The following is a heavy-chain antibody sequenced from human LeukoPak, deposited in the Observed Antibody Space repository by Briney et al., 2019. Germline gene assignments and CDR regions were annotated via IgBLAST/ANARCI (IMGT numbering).Heavy chain of an antibody. CDR3: AKDGRYSSSWCDY. CDR2: ISGSGGST. Sequence: GGSLRLSCAASGFTFSSYAMGWVRQAPGKGLEWVSAISGSGGSTYYADSVKGRFTISRDNSKNTLYLQMNSLRAEDTAVYYCAKDGRYSSSWCDYWGQGTLVTVSS. CDR1: GFTFSSYA. J-gene: IGHJ4*02. V-gene: IGHV3-23*01. D-gene: IGHD6-13*01.